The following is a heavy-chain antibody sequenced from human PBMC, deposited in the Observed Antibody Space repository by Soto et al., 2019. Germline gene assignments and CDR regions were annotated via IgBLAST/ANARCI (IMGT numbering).Heavy chain of an antibody. CDR3: AKSAPMDAGDKYYYDF. CDR1: GGTFSTFG. Sequence: SVKVSCKASGGTFSTFGISWVRQAPGQGLERMGGIIPFFGTARYSQKFEDRITITADESTNTVYMDLRSLTSEDTAIYYCAKSAPMDAGDKYYYDFWGQGALVTVS. CDR2: IIPFFGTA. D-gene: IGHD4-17*01. V-gene: IGHV1-69*13. J-gene: IGHJ4*02.